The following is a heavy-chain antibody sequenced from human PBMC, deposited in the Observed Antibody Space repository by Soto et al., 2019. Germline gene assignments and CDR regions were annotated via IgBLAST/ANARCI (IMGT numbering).Heavy chain of an antibody. V-gene: IGHV4-31*03. J-gene: IGHJ6*02. Sequence: QVQLQESGPGLVKPSQTLSLTCSVSGGSISSGGFYWTWIRQHPGKGLEWIGFIYDSGSTYYNAYLKSRVTISGDTSKNQFSLKLSSVTAADTALYYCARGPRQLGGNFYDGMDVWGQGTTVTVSS. CDR1: GGSISSGGFY. D-gene: IGHD1-1*01. CDR3: ARGPRQLGGNFYDGMDV. CDR2: IYDSGST.